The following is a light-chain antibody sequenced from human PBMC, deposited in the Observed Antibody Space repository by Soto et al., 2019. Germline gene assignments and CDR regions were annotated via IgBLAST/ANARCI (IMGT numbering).Light chain of an antibody. Sequence: IQMTQSPSSLSASVGDRVTITCRASQGVRDDVGWYQQKPGKAPKLLIYSASTLQSGVPSRFSGSGSGKDFTLTISGLQPKDFAAYYCLKENSYPLTFGGGTKVDIK. V-gene: IGKV1-6*01. CDR2: SAS. CDR3: LKENSYPLT. J-gene: IGKJ4*01. CDR1: QGVRDD.